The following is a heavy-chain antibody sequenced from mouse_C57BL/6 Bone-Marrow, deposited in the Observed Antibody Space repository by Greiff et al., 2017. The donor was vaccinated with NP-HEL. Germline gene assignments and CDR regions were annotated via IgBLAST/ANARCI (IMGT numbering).Heavy chain of an antibody. V-gene: IGHV5-12*01. D-gene: IGHD1-1*01. Sequence: EVHLVESGGGLVQPGGSLKLSCAASGFTFSDYYMYWVRQTPEKRLEWVAYISNGGGSTYYPDTVKGRFTISRDNAKNTLYLQMSRLKSEDTAMYYCARRIYGSRGWYFDVWGTGTTVTVSS. CDR3: ARRIYGSRGWYFDV. CDR1: GFTFSDYY. J-gene: IGHJ1*03. CDR2: ISNGGGST.